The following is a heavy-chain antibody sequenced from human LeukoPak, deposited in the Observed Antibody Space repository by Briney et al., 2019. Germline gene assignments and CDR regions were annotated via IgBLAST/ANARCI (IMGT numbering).Heavy chain of an antibody. V-gene: IGHV5-10-1*01. CDR2: IDPSDSYT. Sequence: GESLKISCKGSGYSFTSYWISWVRQMPGKGLEWMGRIDPSDSYTNYSPSFQGHVTISADKSISTAYLQWSGLKASDTAMYYCARLGYCSGGSCYSVSQASSLNWFDPWGQGTLVTVSS. CDR1: GYSFTSYW. D-gene: IGHD2-15*01. J-gene: IGHJ5*02. CDR3: ARLGYCSGGSCYSVSQASSLNWFDP.